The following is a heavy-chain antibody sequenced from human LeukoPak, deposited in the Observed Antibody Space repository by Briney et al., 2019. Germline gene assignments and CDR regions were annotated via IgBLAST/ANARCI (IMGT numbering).Heavy chain of an antibody. CDR3: ARDYDYGDYPGY. D-gene: IGHD4-17*01. CDR2: ISGSGDST. J-gene: IGHJ4*02. CDR1: GFTFSTYI. Sequence: PGGSLRLSCAASGFTFSTYIMNWVRQAPGKGLEWVSAISGSGDSTYYADSVKGRFTISRDNAKNSLYLQMNSLRAEDTALYYCARDYDYGDYPGYWGQGTLVTVSS. V-gene: IGHV3-21*04.